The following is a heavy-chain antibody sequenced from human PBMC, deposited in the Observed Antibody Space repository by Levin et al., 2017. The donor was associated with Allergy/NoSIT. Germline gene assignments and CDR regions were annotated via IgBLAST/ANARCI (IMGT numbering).Heavy chain of an antibody. Sequence: GESLKISCAASGFTFSSYSMNWVRQAPGKGLEWVSSISSSSSYIYYADSVKGRFTISRDNAKNSLYLQMNSLRAEDTAVYYCARSIAARPWYYYGMDVWGQGTTVTVSS. J-gene: IGHJ6*02. CDR1: GFTFSSYS. D-gene: IGHD6-6*01. V-gene: IGHV3-21*01. CDR3: ARSIAARPWYYYGMDV. CDR2: ISSSSSYI.